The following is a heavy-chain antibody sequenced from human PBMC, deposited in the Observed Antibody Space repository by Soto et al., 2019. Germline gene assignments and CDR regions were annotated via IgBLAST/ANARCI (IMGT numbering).Heavy chain of an antibody. CDR1: GFTFGDYA. Sequence: GGSLRLSCTASGFTFGDYARSWFRQAPGKGLEWVGFIRSKAYGGTTEYAASVKGRFTISRDDSKSIAYLQMNSLKTEDTAVYYCTREGDPEASFDIWGQGTMLTVSS. CDR2: IRSKAYGGTT. CDR3: TREGDPEASFDI. D-gene: IGHD3-10*01. V-gene: IGHV3-49*03. J-gene: IGHJ3*02.